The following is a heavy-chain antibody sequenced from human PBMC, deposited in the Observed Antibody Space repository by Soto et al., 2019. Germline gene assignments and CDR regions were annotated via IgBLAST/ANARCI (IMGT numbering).Heavy chain of an antibody. V-gene: IGHV3-23*01. D-gene: IGHD3-3*01. J-gene: IGHJ4*02. CDR2: ISGSGDST. CDR3: EKAEEAELLCGVVTISRCDS. CDR1: GFTFSNYA. Sequence: EVQLLESGGGLVQPGGSLRLSCAASGFTFSNYAMSWVRQAPGKGLEWVSAISGSGDSTYYADSVKGRFTISRDQSKNKHMLQMQRLGVEDKATYVCEKAEEAELLCGVVTISRCDSWGQGTLFTVSS.